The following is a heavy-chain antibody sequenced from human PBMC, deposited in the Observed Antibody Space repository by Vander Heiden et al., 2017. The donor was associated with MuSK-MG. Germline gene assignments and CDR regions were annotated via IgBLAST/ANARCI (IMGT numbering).Heavy chain of an antibody. Sequence: VQLVESGGGVVRPGGSLRLSCEASGFTFDDYGIGWVRQAPGKGLEWVSGMNWNGGSTGYADSVKGRFTISRDNAKNSLYLQMNSLRAEDTALYHCAYGSGSSRGRFDYWGQGTLVTVSS. CDR3: AYGSGSSRGRFDY. CDR2: MNWNGGST. D-gene: IGHD3-10*01. J-gene: IGHJ4*02. V-gene: IGHV3-20*01. CDR1: GFTFDDYG.